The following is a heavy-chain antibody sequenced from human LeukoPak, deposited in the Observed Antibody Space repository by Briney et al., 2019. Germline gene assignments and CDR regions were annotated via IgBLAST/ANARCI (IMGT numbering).Heavy chain of an antibody. V-gene: IGHV4-34*01. CDR3: ARADKGVVVPAAIPYYYYGMDV. J-gene: IGHJ6*02. Sequence: PSETLSLTCAVYGGSFSGYYWSWIRQPPGKGLEWIGEINHSGSTNYNPSLKSRVTISVDTSKNQFPLKLSSVTAADTAVYYCARADKGVVVPAAIPYYYYGMDVWGQGTTVTVPS. CDR2: INHSGST. CDR1: GGSFSGYY. D-gene: IGHD2-2*02.